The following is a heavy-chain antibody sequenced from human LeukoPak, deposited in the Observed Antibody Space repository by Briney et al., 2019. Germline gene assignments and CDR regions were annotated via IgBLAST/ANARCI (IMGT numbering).Heavy chain of an antibody. CDR3: ARSKRNGFDI. J-gene: IGHJ3*02. V-gene: IGHV3-21*01. Sequence: PGGSLRLSCAASGFIFSSYRMNWVRQAPGKGLEWVSSISSSGSYIYYADSVKGRFTISRDNAKNSLYLQMNSLRAEDTAVYYCARSKRNGFDIWGQGTMVTVSS. CDR2: ISSSGSYI. CDR1: GFIFSSYR.